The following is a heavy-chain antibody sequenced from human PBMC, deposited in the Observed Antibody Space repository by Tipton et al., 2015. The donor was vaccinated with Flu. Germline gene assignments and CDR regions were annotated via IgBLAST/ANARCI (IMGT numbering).Heavy chain of an antibody. J-gene: IGHJ4*02. Sequence: SLRLSCAASGLSFSLYSMSWVRQAPGKGLEWVSTISGGGGSTYYADSVKGRFTISRDNSKNTLYLQMNSLRAEDTAVYYCAKAAVAVTFEDYWGQGTLVTVSS. V-gene: IGHV3-23*01. CDR1: GLSFSLYS. D-gene: IGHD6-19*01. CDR2: ISGGGGST. CDR3: AKAAVAVTFEDY.